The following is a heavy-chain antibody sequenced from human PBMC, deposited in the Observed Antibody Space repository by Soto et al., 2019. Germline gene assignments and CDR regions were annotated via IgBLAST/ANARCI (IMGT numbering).Heavy chain of an antibody. CDR2: ISAHNGNT. D-gene: IGHD1-1*01. Sequence: QVHLVQSGAEVKKPGASVKVSCKASGYTFTSYGITWVRQAPGQGLEWMGWISAHNGNTDYAQKLQGRVIVTRDTSTSTAYMEVRSLGSDDTAVYYCARGGYGDYWGQGALVTVSS. V-gene: IGHV1-18*01. CDR3: ARGGYGDY. J-gene: IGHJ4*02. CDR1: GYTFTSYG.